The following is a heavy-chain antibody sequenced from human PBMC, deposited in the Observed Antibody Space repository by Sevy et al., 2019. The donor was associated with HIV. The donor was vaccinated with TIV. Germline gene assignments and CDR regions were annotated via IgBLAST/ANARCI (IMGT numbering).Heavy chain of an antibody. J-gene: IGHJ6*02. CDR2: ISSSGRTT. Sequence: GGSLRLSCAASGFTFSDYFMTWIRQAPGKGLEWVSYISSSGRTTYYADAVEGRFTISRDNTKNSLYLLMNSLRAEDTAVYYCASPYFYGMDVWGQGTTVTVSS. CDR1: GFTFSDYF. CDR3: ASPYFYGMDV. V-gene: IGHV3-11*01.